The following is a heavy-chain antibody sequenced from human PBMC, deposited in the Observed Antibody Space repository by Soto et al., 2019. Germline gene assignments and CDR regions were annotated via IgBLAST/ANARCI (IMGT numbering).Heavy chain of an antibody. D-gene: IGHD2-8*01. V-gene: IGHV3-23*01. CDR3: AKVRLTDYLRYAPHL. CDR2: ISPNGDST. J-gene: IGHJ3*01. CDR1: GFTFNNYA. Sequence: EVQLLESGGGLVQPGGSLRLACAASGFTFNNYAMNWVRQAPGRGLEWVSIISPNGDSTYYADSVKGRFTISRDNSQNTVFLQMNSMRAEDAAIDFCAKVRLTDYLRYAPHLWGQGTLVTASS.